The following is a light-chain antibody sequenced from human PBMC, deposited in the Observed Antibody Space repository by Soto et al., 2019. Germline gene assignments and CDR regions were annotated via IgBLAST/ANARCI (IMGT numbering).Light chain of an antibody. J-gene: IGKJ2*01. CDR3: QQSYSIPYT. CDR1: QTISRN. CDR2: VVS. Sequence: DIQLTQSPSSLSASVGDRVTITCRASQTISRNLNWYQQKPGEAPRILMYVVSTLQGGVPSRFSGSESGTDYTLTISSVQPDDFATYYCQQSYSIPYTFGQGTKLEIK. V-gene: IGKV1-39*01.